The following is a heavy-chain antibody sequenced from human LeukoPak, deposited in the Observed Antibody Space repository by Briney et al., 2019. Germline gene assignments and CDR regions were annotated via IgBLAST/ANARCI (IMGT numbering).Heavy chain of an antibody. CDR1: GGSITNYY. D-gene: IGHD6-6*01. J-gene: IGHJ4*02. Sequence: KSSETLSLTCTVSGGSITNYYWSWIRQPPGKGLEWIGEINHSGSTNYNPSLKSRVTISVDTSKNQFSLKLSSVTAADTAVYYCARGYSSSSPNDYWGQGTLVTVSS. CDR2: INHSGST. CDR3: ARGYSSSSPNDY. V-gene: IGHV4-34*01.